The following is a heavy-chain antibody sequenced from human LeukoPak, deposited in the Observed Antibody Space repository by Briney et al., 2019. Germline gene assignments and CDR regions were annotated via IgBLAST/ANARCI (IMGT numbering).Heavy chain of an antibody. D-gene: IGHD6-19*01. CDR3: ARAAVAGTRPVPRERYWFDP. CDR2: INPSGGST. Sequence: ASVKVSCKASGYTFTSYYMHWVRQAPGQGLEWMGIINPSGGSTSYAQKFQGRVTMTRDTSTSTVYMELSSLRSEDTAVYYCARAAVAGTRPVPRERYWFDPWGQGTLVTVSS. V-gene: IGHV1-46*01. CDR1: GYTFTSYY. J-gene: IGHJ5*02.